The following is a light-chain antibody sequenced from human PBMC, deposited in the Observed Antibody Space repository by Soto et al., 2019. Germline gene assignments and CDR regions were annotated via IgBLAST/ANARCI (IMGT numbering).Light chain of an antibody. V-gene: IGKV1-13*02. J-gene: IGKJ5*01. CDR3: QQFNSYPRT. CDR2: DAS. Sequence: AIPLTQSPSSLSASVGDRVTITCRASQGISSALAWYQQKPGKAPKLLIYDASSLKSGVPSRFSGSGSGTDFTLTISSLQPEDFATYYCQQFNSYPRTFGQGTRLEIK. CDR1: QGISSA.